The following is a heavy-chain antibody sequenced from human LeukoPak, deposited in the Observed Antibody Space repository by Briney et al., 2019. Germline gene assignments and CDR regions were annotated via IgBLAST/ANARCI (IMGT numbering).Heavy chain of an antibody. D-gene: IGHD2-2*01. J-gene: IGHJ4*02. CDR3: ALDIRTCYAVSDY. CDR2: IIPIFGTA. CDR1: GGTFSSYA. Sequence: SVKVSCKASGGTFSSYAISWVRQAPGQGLEWIGGIIPIFGTATYAQKFQGRVTITADESATTAYMELDSLRSEDTAVYYCALDIRTCYAVSDYWGEGTLVTVSS. V-gene: IGHV1-69*13.